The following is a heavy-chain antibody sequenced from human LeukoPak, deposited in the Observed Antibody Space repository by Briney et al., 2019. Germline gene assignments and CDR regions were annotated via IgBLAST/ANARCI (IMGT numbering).Heavy chain of an antibody. CDR2: MNPNSGNT. V-gene: IGHV1-8*01. D-gene: IGHD3-3*01. CDR3: ARSVLRFLEWLVAFDY. CDR1: GYTFTSYD. Sequence: GASVKVSCKASGYTFTSYDINWVRQATRQGLEWMGWMNPNSGNTGYAQKFQGRVTMTRNTSTSTVYMELSSLRSEDTAVYYCARSVLRFLEWLVAFDYWGQGTLVTVSS. J-gene: IGHJ4*02.